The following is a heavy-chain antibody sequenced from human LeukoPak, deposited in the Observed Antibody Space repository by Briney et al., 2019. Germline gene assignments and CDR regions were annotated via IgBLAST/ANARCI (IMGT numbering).Heavy chain of an antibody. CDR1: GGSISSAGYY. J-gene: IGHJ4*02. Sequence: PSETLSLTCVVSGGSISSAGYYWSWIRQPPGKGLEWIGYIYHSGSTYYNPSLKSRVTISADRSKNQFSLKLSSVTAADTAVYYCARDGGEAPDYWGQGTLVTVSS. CDR3: ARDGGEAPDY. V-gene: IGHV4-30-2*01. CDR2: IYHSGST. D-gene: IGHD3-16*01.